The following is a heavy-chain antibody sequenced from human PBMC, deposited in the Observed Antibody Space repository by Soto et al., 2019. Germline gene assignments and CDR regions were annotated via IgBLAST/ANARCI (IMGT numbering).Heavy chain of an antibody. CDR3: ARDGSTVETAVVSQYFYGMDV. D-gene: IGHD5-18*01. V-gene: IGHV4-39*02. Sequence: SETLSLTCTVSGGSITFRSYHWDWIRQSPGGGLAWIGSISYSGNTDYNPSLKSRVSISADTSKNQFSLRLTSVTAADMAVYYCARDGSTVETAVVSQYFYGMDVWGQGTTVTVSS. J-gene: IGHJ6*02. CDR1: GGSITFRSYH. CDR2: ISYSGNT.